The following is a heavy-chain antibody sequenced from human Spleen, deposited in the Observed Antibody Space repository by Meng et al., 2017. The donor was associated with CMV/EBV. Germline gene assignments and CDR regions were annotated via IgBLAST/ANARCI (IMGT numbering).Heavy chain of an antibody. CDR1: GGSISSSNL. D-gene: IGHD3-10*01. J-gene: IGHJ4*02. V-gene: IGHV4-30-4*01. Sequence: CAVSGGSISSSNLWTWVRQVPGKGLEWIGYIYYSGSTYYNPSLKSRVTISVDTSKNQFSLKLSSVTAADTAVYYCARGSSGSYYNEDYWGQGTLVTVSS. CDR3: ARGSSGSYYNEDY. CDR2: IYYSGST.